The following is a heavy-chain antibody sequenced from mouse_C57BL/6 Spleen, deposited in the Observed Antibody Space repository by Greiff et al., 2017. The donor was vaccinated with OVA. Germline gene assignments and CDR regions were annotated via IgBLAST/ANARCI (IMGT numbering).Heavy chain of an antibody. CDR2: LNPNYGTT. D-gene: IGHD1-1*01. J-gene: IGHJ2*01. CDR1: GYSFTDYN. V-gene: IGHV1-39*01. CDR3: ARQLEEYYYGSSLDY. Sequence: EVKLQESGPELVKPGASVKISCKASGYSFTDYNMNWVKQSHGKSLEWIGVLNPNYGTTSYNQKFKGKATLTVDQSSSTAYMQLNSLTSEDSAVYYCARQLEEYYYGSSLDYWGQGTTLTVSS.